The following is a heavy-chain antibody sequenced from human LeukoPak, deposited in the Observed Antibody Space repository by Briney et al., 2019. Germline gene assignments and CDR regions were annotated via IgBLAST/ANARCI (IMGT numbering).Heavy chain of an antibody. V-gene: IGHV3-30-3*01. CDR1: GFTFSSYA. CDR2: ISYDGSNK. CDR3: ARDPSTPSGDYSGFDY. Sequence: PGGSLRLSCAASGFTFSSYAMHWVRKAPGKGLEWVAVISYDGSNKYYADSVKGRFTISRDNSKNTLYLQMNSLRAEDTAVYYCARDPSTPSGDYSGFDYWGQGTLVTVSS. D-gene: IGHD4-17*01. J-gene: IGHJ4*02.